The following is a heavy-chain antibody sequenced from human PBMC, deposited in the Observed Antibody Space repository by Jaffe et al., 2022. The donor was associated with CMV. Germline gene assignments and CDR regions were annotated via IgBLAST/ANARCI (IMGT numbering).Heavy chain of an antibody. CDR1: KFTFSSYA. J-gene: IGHJ6*02. D-gene: IGHD3-22*01. CDR2: ISGSGSST. V-gene: IGHV3-23*01. Sequence: EVQLLESGGDLVQPGGSLRLSCAASKFTFSSYAMSWVRQAPGKGLEWVSSISGSGSSTYYADSVKGRFTISRDNSKNTLYLQINSLRAEDTALYYCAKNRYDSDGYSRNYYYYYGLDVWGQGTTVTVSS. CDR3: AKNRYDSDGYSRNYYYYYGLDV.